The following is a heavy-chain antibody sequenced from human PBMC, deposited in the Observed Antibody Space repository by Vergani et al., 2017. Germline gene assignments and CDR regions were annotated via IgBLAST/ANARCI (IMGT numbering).Heavy chain of an antibody. CDR1: GFTFSSYA. V-gene: IGHV3-30-3*01. Sequence: QVQLVESGGGVVQPGRSLRLSCAASGFTFSSYAMHWVRQAPGKGLEWVAVISYDGSNKYYADSVKGRFTISRDNSKNTLYLQMNSLRAEDTAVYYCARDLGTQGSFTMVRGVIITSPGPSEQGYGMDVWGQGTTVTVSS. D-gene: IGHD3-10*01. J-gene: IGHJ6*02. CDR2: ISYDGSNK. CDR3: ARDLGTQGSFTMVRGVIITSPGPSEQGYGMDV.